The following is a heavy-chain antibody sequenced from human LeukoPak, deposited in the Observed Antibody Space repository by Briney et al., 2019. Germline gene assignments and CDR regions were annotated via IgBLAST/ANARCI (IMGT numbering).Heavy chain of an antibody. V-gene: IGHV4-59*08. Sequence: SETLSLTCAVYGGSFSGYYWSWIRQSPGKGLEWIGYIYYTETSYNPSLKSRVTISVDTSKNQFSLKLSSVTAADTAVYFCARGPYSYDSSGAFDIWGQGTMVTVSS. CDR1: GGSFSGYY. CDR3: ARGPYSYDSSGAFDI. CDR2: IYYTET. D-gene: IGHD3-22*01. J-gene: IGHJ3*02.